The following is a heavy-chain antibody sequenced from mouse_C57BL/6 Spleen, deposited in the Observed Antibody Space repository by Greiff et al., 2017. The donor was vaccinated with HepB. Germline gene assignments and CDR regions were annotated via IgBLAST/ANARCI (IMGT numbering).Heavy chain of an antibody. CDR1: GYTFTDYE. D-gene: IGHD1-1*01. V-gene: IGHV1-15*01. Sequence: QVQLQQSGAELVRPGASVTLSCKASGYTFTDYEMHWVKQTPVHGLEWIGAIDPETGGTAYNQKFKGKAILTADKSSSTADMELRSLTSEDSAVYYCTRSYGSPWYFDVWGTGTTVTVSS. CDR3: TRSYGSPWYFDV. J-gene: IGHJ1*03. CDR2: IDPETGGT.